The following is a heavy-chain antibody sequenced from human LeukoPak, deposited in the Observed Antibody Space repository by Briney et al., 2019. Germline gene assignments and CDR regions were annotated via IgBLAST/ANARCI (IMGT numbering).Heavy chain of an antibody. CDR1: GFTLSDHL. V-gene: IGHV3-72*01. Sequence: GGSLRLSCVASGFTLSDHLMDWVRQAPGKGLEWIGRRRSKSKKYTTEYAASVKGRFSISGDESRNSMFLRLNSLKTEDTAMYYCASDGAEGDDSAFDVWGQGTMVTVSS. J-gene: IGHJ3*01. CDR3: ASDGAEGDDSAFDV. CDR2: RRSKSKKYTT. D-gene: IGHD3-22*01.